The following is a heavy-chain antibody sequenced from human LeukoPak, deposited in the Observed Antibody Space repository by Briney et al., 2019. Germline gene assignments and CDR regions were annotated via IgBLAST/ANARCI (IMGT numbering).Heavy chain of an antibody. J-gene: IGHJ4*02. Sequence: PGGSLRLSCAASGFTFSSYAMSWVRQAPGKGLEWVSAIGGSGGSTYYADSVKGRFTISRDNSKNTLHLQMNSLRAEDTAVYYCAKEGDYGSPPYYFDQWGQGTLVTVSS. V-gene: IGHV3-23*01. CDR2: IGGSGGST. CDR3: AKEGDYGSPPYYFDQ. CDR1: GFTFSSYA. D-gene: IGHD3-10*01.